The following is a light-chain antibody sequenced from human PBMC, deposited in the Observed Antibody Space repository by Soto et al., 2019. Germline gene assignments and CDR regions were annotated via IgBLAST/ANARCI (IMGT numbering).Light chain of an antibody. CDR2: AAS. Sequence: DIQMTQSPSSVSASVGYRVTITCRASQGISNWLAWYQQKPGKAPKLLIYAASSLESGVPSRFSGSRSGTEFTLTISSLQPDDYATYYCQQYNSYSPLTFGGGTKVDIK. CDR3: QQYNSYSPLT. J-gene: IGKJ4*01. CDR1: QGISNW. V-gene: IGKV1D-16*01.